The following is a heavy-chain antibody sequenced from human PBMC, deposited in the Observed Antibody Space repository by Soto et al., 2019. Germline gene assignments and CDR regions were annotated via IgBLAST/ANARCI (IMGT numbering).Heavy chain of an antibody. CDR1: EFSFDDYA. Sequence: PGGSLRLSCAASEFSFDDYAMSWVRQAPGKGLEWVSSITYTGVSTYYADSVKGRFTISRDNSKDTLYLQMNSLESEDTAVYYCSRDDSDWFFNWGRGTLVTVSS. CDR2: ITYTGVST. J-gene: IGHJ4*02. CDR3: SRDDSDWFFN. D-gene: IGHD3-9*01. V-gene: IGHV3-23*01.